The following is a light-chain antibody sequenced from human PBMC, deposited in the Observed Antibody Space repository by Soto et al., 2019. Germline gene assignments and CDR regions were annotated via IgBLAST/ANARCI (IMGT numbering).Light chain of an antibody. V-gene: IGKV2-29*03. CDR2: EVS. CDR1: DSLLHSDGKTY. Sequence: ILMTQTPLSLSIIPGQTASISCKSSDSLLHSDGKTYFYWYVQKAGQAPQPLIYEVSNRFSGVPERFSGSGSRTDFTLKISRVEADDVGIYYCMQAIDIPWTFGQGTKVDIK. CDR3: MQAIDIPWT. J-gene: IGKJ1*01.